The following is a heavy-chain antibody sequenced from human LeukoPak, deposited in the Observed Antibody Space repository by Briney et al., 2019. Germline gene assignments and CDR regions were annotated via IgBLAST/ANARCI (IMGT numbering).Heavy chain of an antibody. CDR3: ATALRIAAAGNWFDP. CDR2: INPNSGGT. J-gene: IGHJ5*02. Sequence: ASVKVSCKASGYTFTGYYMHWVRQAPGQGLEWMGWINPNSGGTNYAQKFQGRVTMTRDTSTSTVYMELSSLRSEDTAVYYCATALRIAAAGNWFDPWGQGTLVTVSS. V-gene: IGHV1-2*02. CDR1: GYTFTGYY. D-gene: IGHD6-13*01.